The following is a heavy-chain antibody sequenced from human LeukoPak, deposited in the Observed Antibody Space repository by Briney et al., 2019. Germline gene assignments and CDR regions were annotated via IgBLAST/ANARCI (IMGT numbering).Heavy chain of an antibody. D-gene: IGHD6-19*01. CDR2: ISPYNGNT. Sequence: ASVKVSCKTSGYTFTNFGITWVRQAPGQGLEWVGWISPYNGNTNYAQKLQGRVTLTTDTSTTTAYMELRSLRSDDTAVYYCARATIVIAVAGIDQGGNDYWGQGTLVTVSS. CDR3: ARATIVIAVAGIDQGGNDY. V-gene: IGHV1-18*01. CDR1: GYTFTNFG. J-gene: IGHJ4*02.